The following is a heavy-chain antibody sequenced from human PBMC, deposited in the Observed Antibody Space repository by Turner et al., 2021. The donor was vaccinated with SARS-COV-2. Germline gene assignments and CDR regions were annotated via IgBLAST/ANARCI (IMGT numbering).Heavy chain of an antibody. J-gene: IGHJ5*02. V-gene: IGHV4-59*01. CDR3: ARELTNNCFDP. CDR1: GGSISSYY. Sequence: QVLLQASGPGLVKPSETLSLTCTVSGGSISSYYWAWIRQPPGKRLEWIGYIYYRGSTNYNPSLKSRVTISVDTSKNQFSLKLTSVTAADTAVYFCARELTNNCFDPWGQGTLVTVSS. CDR2: IYYRGST. D-gene: IGHD3-10*01.